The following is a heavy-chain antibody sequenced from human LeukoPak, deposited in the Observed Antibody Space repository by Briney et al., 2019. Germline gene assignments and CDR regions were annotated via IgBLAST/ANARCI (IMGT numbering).Heavy chain of an antibody. CDR1: GFTFSSYS. CDR3: ARDRNLGAFDI. CDR2: ISSSSSSI. V-gene: IGHV3-21*01. Sequence: GGSLRLSCAASGFTFSSYSMNWVRQAPGKGLEWVSSISSSSSSIYYADSVKGRFTISRDNAKNSLYLQMNSLRAEDTAVYYCARDRNLGAFDIWGQGTMVTVSS. D-gene: IGHD1-14*01. J-gene: IGHJ3*02.